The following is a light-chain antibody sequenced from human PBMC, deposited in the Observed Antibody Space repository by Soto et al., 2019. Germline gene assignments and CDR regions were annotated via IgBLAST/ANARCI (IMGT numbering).Light chain of an antibody. CDR3: QQRSNWPVT. Sequence: EIVLTQSPATLSLSPGERATLSCRAVQSVRTYLAWYQQKPGRAPRLLIYDASSRATGIPARFSGSGSGTEFTLTISILEHEDFAVYYWQQRSNWPVTFCQGTRVEIK. CDR2: DAS. V-gene: IGKV3-11*01. J-gene: IGKJ1*01. CDR1: QSVRTY.